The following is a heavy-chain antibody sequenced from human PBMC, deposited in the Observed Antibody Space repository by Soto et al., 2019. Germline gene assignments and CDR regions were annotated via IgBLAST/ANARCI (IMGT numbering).Heavy chain of an antibody. V-gene: IGHV3-7*01. CDR1: GFTFSNYW. CDR3: AREGEPYSSDCRKCGAIDY. J-gene: IGHJ4*02. CDR2: IKPDGSEM. Sequence: EVQLEESGGGLVQPGGSLRLSCAASGFTFSNYWMSWVRQAPGKGLEWVANIKPDGSEMYYGDSVKGRFTVSRDNAKNSLLLQVNGLRAEDTAVYYCAREGEPYSSDCRKCGAIDYWGRGTLVTVSS. D-gene: IGHD6-19*01.